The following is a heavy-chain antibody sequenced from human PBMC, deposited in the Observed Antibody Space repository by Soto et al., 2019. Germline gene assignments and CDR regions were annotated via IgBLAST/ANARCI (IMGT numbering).Heavy chain of an antibody. V-gene: IGHV4-4*07. D-gene: IGHD6-19*01. CDR1: SGSISSYY. Sequence: SETLSLTCAASSGSISSYYWIWIRQHAGKGLEWIGRIYTSGSTNYNPSLKSRVTMSVDTSKNQFSLKLSSVTAADTAVYYCARDSSGLEAPPNKTNGFDPCGQGTLVTVSS. CDR2: IYTSGST. CDR3: ARDSSGLEAPPNKTNGFDP. J-gene: IGHJ5*02.